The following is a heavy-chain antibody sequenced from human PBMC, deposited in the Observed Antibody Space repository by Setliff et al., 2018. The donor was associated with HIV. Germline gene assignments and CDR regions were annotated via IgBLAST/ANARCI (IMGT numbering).Heavy chain of an antibody. CDR3: AYSGRQLRGPYFDF. CDR2: IDWDDDK. V-gene: IGHV2-70*11. D-gene: IGHD1-1*01. J-gene: IGHJ4*02. Sequence: SGPTLVNPTQTLTLTCTFSGFSLSTSGMCVSWIRQPPGKAREWLARIDWDDDKYYSTSLKTRLTISKETSKNQVVLKMTTMDPVDTATYYCAYSGRQLRGPYFDFWGQGTPVTVSS. CDR1: GFSLSTSGMC.